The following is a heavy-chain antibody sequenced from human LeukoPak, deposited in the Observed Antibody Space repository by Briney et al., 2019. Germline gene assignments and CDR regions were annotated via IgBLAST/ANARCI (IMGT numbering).Heavy chain of an antibody. Sequence: SETLSLTCTVSGGSISSGSYYWGWIRQPPGKGLEWIGSIYYSGSTYYNPSLKSRITISVDTSKNHFSLKLSSVTAADTAVYYCARLGAGPTYYDFWSGYSSFYFDYWGQGTLVTVSS. CDR2: IYYSGST. J-gene: IGHJ4*02. D-gene: IGHD3-3*01. CDR1: GGSISSGSYY. V-gene: IGHV4-39*02. CDR3: ARLGAGPTYYDFWSGYSSFYFDY.